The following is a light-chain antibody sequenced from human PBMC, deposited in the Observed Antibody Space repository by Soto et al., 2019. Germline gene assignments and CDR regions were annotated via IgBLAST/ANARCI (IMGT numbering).Light chain of an antibody. CDR2: EGS. Sequence: QSALTQPASVSGSPGQSITISCTGTSSDVGAYKFVSWYQQHPGKAPKLMIYEGSKRPSGVSNRFSGSKSGNTASLTISGLQAEDEADYYCKSYTSSSTLVFGGGTKVTVL. CDR1: SSDVGAYKF. J-gene: IGLJ3*02. CDR3: KSYTSSSTLV. V-gene: IGLV2-14*01.